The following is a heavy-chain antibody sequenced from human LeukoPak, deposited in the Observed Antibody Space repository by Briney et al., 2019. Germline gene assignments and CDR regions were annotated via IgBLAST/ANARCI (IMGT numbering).Heavy chain of an antibody. CDR1: GFTFSSYS. Sequence: GGSLRLSCAASGFTFSSYSMNWVRQAPGKGLEWVSSISSSSYIYYADSVKGRFTISRDNAKNSLYLQMNSVRAEDTAVYYCARDYSDYYGSGGYLFDPWGQGTLVTVSS. CDR2: ISSSSYI. J-gene: IGHJ5*02. CDR3: ARDYSDYYGSGGYLFDP. V-gene: IGHV3-21*01. D-gene: IGHD3-10*01.